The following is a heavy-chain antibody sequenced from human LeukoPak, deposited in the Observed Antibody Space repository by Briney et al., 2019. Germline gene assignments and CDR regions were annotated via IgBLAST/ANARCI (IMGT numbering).Heavy chain of an antibody. J-gene: IGHJ6*02. D-gene: IGHD6-13*01. CDR2: IKQDGSEK. V-gene: IGHV3-7*01. CDR1: GFTFNNYW. CDR3: ARDRHCVKGICHSPPGMDV. Sequence: GGSLRLSRAASGFTFNNYWMTWVRQPPGKGLEWVANIKQDGSEKHYVDSVKGRFTISRDNAKSSLYLQMNSLRVEDTAVYYCARDRHCVKGICHSPPGMDVWGQGTTVTVSS.